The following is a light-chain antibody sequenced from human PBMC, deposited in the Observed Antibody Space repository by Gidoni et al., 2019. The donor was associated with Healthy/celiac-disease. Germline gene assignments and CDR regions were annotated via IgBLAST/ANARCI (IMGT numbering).Light chain of an antibody. CDR3: QQSYSTLGVT. Sequence: DIQMTQSPSSLSASVGDRVTITCRASQSISSYLNWYQQKPGKAPKLLIYAASSLQSGVPSRFSCSGSGTDFTLTNSSLQPEDFATYYCQQSYSTLGVTFGQGTRLEIK. J-gene: IGKJ5*01. CDR1: QSISSY. V-gene: IGKV1-39*01. CDR2: AAS.